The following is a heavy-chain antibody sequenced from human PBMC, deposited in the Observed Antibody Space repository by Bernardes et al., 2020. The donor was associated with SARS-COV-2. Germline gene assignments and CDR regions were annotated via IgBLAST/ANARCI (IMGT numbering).Heavy chain of an antibody. D-gene: IGHD2-8*01. CDR3: EGVESFGWNDF. Sequence: SETLSLTCAVYGGSFSGYYWSWIRQPPGKGLEWIGEINHSGSTNYNPSLKSRVTISVDTSKNQFSLKLSSVTAADTAVYYCEGVESFGWNDFWGQGTLVTVSS. J-gene: IGHJ4*02. CDR2: INHSGST. CDR1: GGSFSGYY. V-gene: IGHV4-34*01.